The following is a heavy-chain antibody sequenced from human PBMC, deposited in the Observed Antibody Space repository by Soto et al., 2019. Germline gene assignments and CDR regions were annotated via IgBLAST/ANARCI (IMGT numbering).Heavy chain of an antibody. V-gene: IGHV4-38-2*01. Sequence: PSETLSLTCAVSGYSISSGYYWGWIRQPPGKGLEWIGSIYHSGSTYYNPSLKSRVTISVDTSKNQFSLKLSSVTAADTAVYYCARLRYCSGGRCPMYYCGMDVWGQGTTVTVSS. J-gene: IGHJ6*02. CDR3: ARLRYCSGGRCPMYYCGMDV. CDR1: GYSISSGYY. D-gene: IGHD2-15*01. CDR2: IYHSGST.